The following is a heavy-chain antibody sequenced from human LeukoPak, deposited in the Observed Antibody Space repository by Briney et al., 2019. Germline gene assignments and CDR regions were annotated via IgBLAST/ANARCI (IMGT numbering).Heavy chain of an antibody. D-gene: IGHD3-22*01. CDR1: GYTLIELS. Sequence: ASVKVSCKVSGYTLIELSMHWVRQAPGKGLEWMGGFDPEDGKTIYAQKFQGRVTMTEDTSTDTAYMELSSLRSEDTAVYYCATLNHYDSSGYYEGSPQDYWGQGTLVTVSS. CDR2: FDPEDGKT. CDR3: ATLNHYDSSGYYEGSPQDY. V-gene: IGHV1-24*01. J-gene: IGHJ4*02.